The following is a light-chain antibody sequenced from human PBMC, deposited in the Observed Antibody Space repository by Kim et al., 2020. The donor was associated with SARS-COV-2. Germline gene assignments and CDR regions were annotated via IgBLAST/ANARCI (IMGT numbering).Light chain of an antibody. CDR3: QQYNDWPFT. CDR2: GAS. CDR1: QSISSN. J-gene: IGKJ4*01. Sequence: VSPGERGTLSCRASQSISSNLAWYQQKPGQAPRLLIYGASTRATGIPARFSGSGSGTEFSLTISSLHSEDLAVYYCQQYNDWPFTFGGGTKVDIK. V-gene: IGKV3-15*01.